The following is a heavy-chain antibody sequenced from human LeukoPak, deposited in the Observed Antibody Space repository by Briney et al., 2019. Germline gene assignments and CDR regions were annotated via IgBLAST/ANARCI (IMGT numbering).Heavy chain of an antibody. D-gene: IGHD2-15*01. CDR1: EYTFTSYY. CDR2: INPSGGST. V-gene: IGHV1-46*01. Sequence: ASVKVSCKASEYTFTSYYMHWVRQAPGQGLEWMGIINPSGGSTSYAQKFQGRVTMTRDTSTSTVYMELSSLRSEDTAVYYCARCTPPYGYCSGGSCCLDDYWGQGTLVTVSS. CDR3: ARCTPPYGYCSGGSCCLDDY. J-gene: IGHJ4*02.